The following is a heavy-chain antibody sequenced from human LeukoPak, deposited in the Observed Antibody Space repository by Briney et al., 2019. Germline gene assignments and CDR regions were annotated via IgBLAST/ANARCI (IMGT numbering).Heavy chain of an antibody. CDR2: INHSGST. V-gene: IGHV4-34*01. CDR3: YNGRNGLPQDY. J-gene: IGHJ4*02. D-gene: IGHD1-26*01. Sequence: SETLSLTCAVYGGSFSGYYWSWIRQPPGKGLEWIGEINHSGSTNYNPSLKSRVTISVDTSKNQFSLKLSSVTAADTAVYYCYNGRNGLPQDYWGQGTLVTVSS. CDR1: GGSFSGYY.